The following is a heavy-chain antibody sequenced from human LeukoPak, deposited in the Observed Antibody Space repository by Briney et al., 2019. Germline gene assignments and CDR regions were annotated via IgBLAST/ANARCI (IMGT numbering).Heavy chain of an antibody. J-gene: IGHJ4*02. Sequence: KSSETLSLTCTVSGGSISSYYWSWIRQPPGKGLEWIGYIYYSGSTNYNPSLKSRVTISVDTSKNQFSLKLSSVTAADTAVYYCARLAGVGATAFDYWGQGTLVTVSS. CDR2: IYYSGST. D-gene: IGHD1-26*01. CDR1: GGSISSYY. V-gene: IGHV4-59*08. CDR3: ARLAGVGATAFDY.